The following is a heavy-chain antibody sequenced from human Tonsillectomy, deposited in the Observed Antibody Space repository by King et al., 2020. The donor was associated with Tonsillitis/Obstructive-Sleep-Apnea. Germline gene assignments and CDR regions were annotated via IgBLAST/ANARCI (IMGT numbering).Heavy chain of an antibody. D-gene: IGHD6-13*01. CDR1: GFTFSSYA. V-gene: IGHV3-30*04. J-gene: IGHJ3*02. Sequence: VQLVESGGGVVQPGRSLRLSCAASGFTFSSYAMHWVRQAPGKGLEWVAVISYDGSNKYYADSVKGRFTISRDNSKNTLYLQMNSLRAEDTAMYYCARDGTDSSSCYPDQYPGAFDIWGQGTMVTVSS. CDR3: ARDGTDSSSCYPDQYPGAFDI. CDR2: ISYDGSNK.